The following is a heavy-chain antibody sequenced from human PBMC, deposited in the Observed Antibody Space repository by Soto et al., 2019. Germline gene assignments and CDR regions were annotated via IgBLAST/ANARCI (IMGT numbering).Heavy chain of an antibody. D-gene: IGHD3-9*01. CDR2: ISRSGSST. CDR3: AKDAKILDWLPTSYYFDF. CDR1: GLSFSSYA. Sequence: EVQVLESGGGLAQPGRSLRLSCAVSGLSFSSYAMTWVRQSPGKGLEWVSSISRSGSSTYNADSVRGRFTISRDNSKNTLYLQMNSLRAEDTAVYYCAKDAKILDWLPTSYYFDFWGQGTLVTVSS. J-gene: IGHJ4*02. V-gene: IGHV3-23*01.